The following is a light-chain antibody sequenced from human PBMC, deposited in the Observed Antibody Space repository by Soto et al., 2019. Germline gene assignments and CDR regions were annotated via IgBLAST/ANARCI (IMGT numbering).Light chain of an antibody. CDR2: GAS. Sequence: EIVWTQSPGTLSLSPGERATLSCRASQSVSSSYLAWYQQKPGQAPRLLIYGASSRATGIPDRFSGSGSGTDFTLTISRLEPEDFAVYYCQQYGSSVTFGPGTKVDIK. CDR1: QSVSSSY. V-gene: IGKV3-20*01. CDR3: QQYGSSVT. J-gene: IGKJ3*01.